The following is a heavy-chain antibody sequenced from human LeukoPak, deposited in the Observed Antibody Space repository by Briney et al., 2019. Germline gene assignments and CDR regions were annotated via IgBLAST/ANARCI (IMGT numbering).Heavy chain of an antibody. Sequence: SVNVSCKASGGTFSSYAINWVRQAPGQGPEWMGGIIPIFGTPSYAQKFQGRVRITTDESTSTTYMELSSLRSEDTAVYYCAREHSTSSPDAFDIWGQGTMVIVSS. V-gene: IGHV1-69*05. J-gene: IGHJ3*02. D-gene: IGHD2-2*01. CDR2: IIPIFGTP. CDR1: GGTFSSYA. CDR3: AREHSTSSPDAFDI.